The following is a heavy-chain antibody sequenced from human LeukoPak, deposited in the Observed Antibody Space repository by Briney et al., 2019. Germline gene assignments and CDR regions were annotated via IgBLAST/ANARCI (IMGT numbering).Heavy chain of an antibody. Sequence: GRSLRLSCAASGFTFSSYGMHWVRQAPGKGLEWVAVISYDGSNKYYADSVKGRFTISRDNSKNTLYLQMNSLRAEDTAVYYCARDAGTDGTYFDYWGQGTLVTVSS. CDR1: GFTFSSYG. V-gene: IGHV3-30*03. CDR3: ARDAGTDGTYFDY. CDR2: ISYDGSNK. J-gene: IGHJ4*02. D-gene: IGHD1-1*01.